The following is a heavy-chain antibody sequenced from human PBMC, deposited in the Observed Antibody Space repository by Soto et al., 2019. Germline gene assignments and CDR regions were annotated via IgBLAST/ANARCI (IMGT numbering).Heavy chain of an antibody. CDR3: ARIAVAGTKSDY. Sequence: GSLRLSCAASGFTFSSYAMHWVRQAPGKGLEWVAVISYDGSNKYYADSVKGRFTISRDNSKNTLYLQMNSLRAEDTAVYYCARIAVAGTKSDYWGQGTLVTVYS. CDR2: ISYDGSNK. CDR1: GFTFSSYA. V-gene: IGHV3-30-3*01. J-gene: IGHJ4*02. D-gene: IGHD6-19*01.